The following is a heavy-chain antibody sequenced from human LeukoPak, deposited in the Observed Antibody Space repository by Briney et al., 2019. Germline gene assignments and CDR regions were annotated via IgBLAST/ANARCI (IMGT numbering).Heavy chain of an antibody. D-gene: IGHD4-11*01. CDR1: GGSISSYY. CDR3: ARVQVTTPAWFNP. V-gene: IGHV4-59*01. Sequence: SETLSLTCTVSGGSISSYYWSWIRQPPGKGLEWIGYIYYSGSTNYNPSLKSRVTISVDTSKNQFSLKLSSVTAADTAVYYCARVQVTTPAWFNPWGQGTLVTVSS. J-gene: IGHJ5*02. CDR2: IYYSGST.